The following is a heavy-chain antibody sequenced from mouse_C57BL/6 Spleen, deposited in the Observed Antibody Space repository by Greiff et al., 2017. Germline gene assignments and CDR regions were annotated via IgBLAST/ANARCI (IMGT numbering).Heavy chain of an antibody. Sequence: QVQLQQPGAELVMPGASVKLSCKASGYTFTSYWMHWVKQRPGQGLEWIGEIDPSDSYTNYNQKFKGKSTLTVDKSSSTAYMQLISLTSEDSAVYYCARPAGWDYAMDYWGQGTSVTVSS. CDR3: ARPAGWDYAMDY. CDR2: IDPSDSYT. D-gene: IGHD3-2*02. CDR1: GYTFTSYW. J-gene: IGHJ4*01. V-gene: IGHV1-69*01.